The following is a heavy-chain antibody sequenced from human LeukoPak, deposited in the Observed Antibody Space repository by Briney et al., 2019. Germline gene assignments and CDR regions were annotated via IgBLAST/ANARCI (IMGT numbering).Heavy chain of an antibody. CDR2: ISSSTSTI. D-gene: IGHD6-6*01. CDR3: AKDLSRSSSPPGAY. V-gene: IGHV3-48*01. Sequence: GGSLRLSCAASGFTFSTYSMNWVRQAPGKGLEWVSYISSSTSTIYYADSVKGRFTISRDNAKNSLYLQMNSLRAEDTAVYYCAKDLSRSSSPPGAYWGQGTLVTVSS. CDR1: GFTFSTYS. J-gene: IGHJ4*02.